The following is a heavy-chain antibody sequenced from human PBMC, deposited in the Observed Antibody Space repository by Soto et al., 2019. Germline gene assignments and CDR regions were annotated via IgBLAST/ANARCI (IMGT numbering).Heavy chain of an antibody. J-gene: IGHJ4*02. CDR2: ISAYNGNT. D-gene: IGHD2-2*01. CDR1: GYTFTSYG. Sequence: QVQLVQSGAEVKKPGASVKVSCKASGYTFTSYGISWVRQAPGQGLEWMGWISAYNGNTNYAQKRQGRVTMTTDTSRSPEYTVLRCLRSDDTAVYFSASADPTSLNWGQGTLVTASS. CDR3: ASADPTSLN. V-gene: IGHV1-18*01.